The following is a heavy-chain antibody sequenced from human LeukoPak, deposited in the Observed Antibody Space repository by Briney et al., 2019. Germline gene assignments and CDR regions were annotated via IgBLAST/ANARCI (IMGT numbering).Heavy chain of an antibody. V-gene: IGHV4-59*06. CDR3: ASSVLQRWLQPDAFDI. CDR2: IYYSGST. Sequence: PSETLSLTCSVSGGSLSSYYWSWIRQHPGKGLEWIGYIYYSGSTYYNPSLKSRVTISVDTSKNQFSLKLSSVTAADTAVYYCASSVLQRWLQPDAFDIWGQGTMVTVSS. J-gene: IGHJ3*02. D-gene: IGHD5-24*01. CDR1: GGSLSSYY.